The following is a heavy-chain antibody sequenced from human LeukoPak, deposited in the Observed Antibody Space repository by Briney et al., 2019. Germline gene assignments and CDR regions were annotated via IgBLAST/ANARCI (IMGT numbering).Heavy chain of an antibody. V-gene: IGHV4-59*10. CDR2: IYTSGST. D-gene: IGHD6-6*01. CDR3: ARAVPVYRYFDY. Sequence: SETLSLTCAVYGGSFSGYYWSWIRQPAGKGLEWIGRIYTSGSTNYNPSLKSRVTMSVDTSKNQFSLKLSSVTAADTAVYYCARAVPVYRYFDYWGQGTLVTVSS. J-gene: IGHJ4*02. CDR1: GGSFSGYY.